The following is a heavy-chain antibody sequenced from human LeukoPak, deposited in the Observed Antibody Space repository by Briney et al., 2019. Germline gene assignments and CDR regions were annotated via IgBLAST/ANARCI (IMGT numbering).Heavy chain of an antibody. D-gene: IGHD1-26*01. CDR1: GFTFSSYS. CDR2: ISSSSSYI. CDR3: AREDSGSPDAFDI. Sequence: GGSLRLSCAASGFTFSSYSMNWVRQAPGKGLEWVSSISSSSSYIYYADSVKGRFTISRDNAKNSLYLQMNSLRAEDTAVYYCAREDSGSPDAFDIWGQGTMVTVSS. J-gene: IGHJ3*02. V-gene: IGHV3-21*01.